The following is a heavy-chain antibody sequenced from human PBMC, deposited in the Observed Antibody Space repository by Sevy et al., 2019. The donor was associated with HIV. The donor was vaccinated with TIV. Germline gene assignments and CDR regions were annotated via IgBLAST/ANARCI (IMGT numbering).Heavy chain of an antibody. CDR1: GGSVTSSDYS. J-gene: IGHJ4*02. Sequence: SETLSLTCAVSGGSVTSSDYSWGWIRQPPGKGLEWVGCIYHSEQTYYNPSLKSRVTISVDASQNLFSLKLTSGTAADTPVYYCVQWLGASALFHSWGQGTLVTVSS. V-gene: IGHV4-39*02. CDR3: VQWLGASALFHS. D-gene: IGHD1-26*01. CDR2: IYHSEQT.